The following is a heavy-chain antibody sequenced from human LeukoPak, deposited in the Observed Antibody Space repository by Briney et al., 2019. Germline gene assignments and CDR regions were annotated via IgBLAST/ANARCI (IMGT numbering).Heavy chain of an antibody. CDR3: ARGLVTMLRGVMGY. D-gene: IGHD3-10*01. V-gene: IGHV3-7*01. CDR2: IKQDGSEK. J-gene: IGHJ4*02. CDR1: GFTFSSYW. Sequence: GGSLRLSCAASGFTFSSYWMTWVRQAPGKGLEWVANIKQDGSEKTYVDSVGGRFTISRDNAKTSLYLQMNSLRVDDTAIYYCARGLVTMLRGVMGYWGQGTLVTVSS.